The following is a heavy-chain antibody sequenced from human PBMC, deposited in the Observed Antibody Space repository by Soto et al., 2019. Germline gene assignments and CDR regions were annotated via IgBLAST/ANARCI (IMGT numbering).Heavy chain of an antibody. CDR2: SSNSGSFT. Sequence: PGGSLRLSCAASGFTFTSYSMNWVRQAPGQGLEWIGYSSNSGSFTRYADSVKGRFSISRDNAKNSLYLQINSLRGDDTAIYYCVRSGDNYNLLDYWGQGTPVTVSS. D-gene: IGHD1-1*01. CDR3: VRSGDNYNLLDY. J-gene: IGHJ4*02. V-gene: IGHV3-21*05. CDR1: GFTFTSYS.